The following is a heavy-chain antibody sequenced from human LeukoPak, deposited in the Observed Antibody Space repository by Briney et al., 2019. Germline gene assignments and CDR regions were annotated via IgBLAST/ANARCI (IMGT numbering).Heavy chain of an antibody. D-gene: IGHD1-26*01. Sequence: GGSLRLSCAASGFTFSNYWMHWVRQAPGKGLVWVSRINNDGTNTVYADSVKGRFTFSRDNAKSTLYLQMNSLRVEDTAVYYCARGLSGPDYWGQGTLVTVSS. CDR1: GFTFSNYW. J-gene: IGHJ4*02. CDR2: INNDGTNT. CDR3: ARGLSGPDY. V-gene: IGHV3-74*01.